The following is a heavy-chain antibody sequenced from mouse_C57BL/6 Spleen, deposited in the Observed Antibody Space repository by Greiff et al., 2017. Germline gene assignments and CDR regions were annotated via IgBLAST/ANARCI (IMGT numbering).Heavy chain of an antibody. CDR3: ARRYYGSSLWYFDV. D-gene: IGHD1-1*01. CDR1: GYTFTDYY. Sequence: EVQLQQSGPVLVKPGASVKMSCKASGYTFTDYYMNWVKQSHGKSLEWIGVINPYNGGTSYNQKFKGKATLTVDKSSSTAYMELNSLTSEDSAVXYCARRYYGSSLWYFDVWGTGTTVTVSS. V-gene: IGHV1-19*01. CDR2: INPYNGGT. J-gene: IGHJ1*03.